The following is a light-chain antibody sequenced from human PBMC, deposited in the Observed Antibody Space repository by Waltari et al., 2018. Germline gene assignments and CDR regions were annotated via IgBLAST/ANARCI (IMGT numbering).Light chain of an antibody. Sequence: SALTQPPPASGSLGQSVTLSCSGTSSDVGGYGYVSWYQQHPGKAPKLLIYVLTNPPSRVSVRFSGSKSGNTAALTVSALRSEDEAVYYSRSYVASKVVFGGGTRLTVL. J-gene: IGLJ2*01. CDR3: RSYVASKVV. V-gene: IGLV2-8*01. CDR1: SSDVGGYGY. CDR2: VLT.